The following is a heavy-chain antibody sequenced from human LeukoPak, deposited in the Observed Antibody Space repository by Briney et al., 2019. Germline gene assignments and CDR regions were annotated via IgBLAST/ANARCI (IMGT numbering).Heavy chain of an antibody. CDR2: ISAYNGNT. D-gene: IGHD5-18*01. CDR3: ARDWDGYSYGDQKGEGRFDY. Sequence: ASVKVSCKASGYTFTSYGISWVRQAPGQGLEWMGWISAYNGNTNYAQKLQGRVTMTTDTSTSTAYMELRSLRSDDTAVYYCARDWDGYSYGDQKGEGRFDYWGQGTLVTVSS. J-gene: IGHJ4*02. V-gene: IGHV1-18*01. CDR1: GYTFTSYG.